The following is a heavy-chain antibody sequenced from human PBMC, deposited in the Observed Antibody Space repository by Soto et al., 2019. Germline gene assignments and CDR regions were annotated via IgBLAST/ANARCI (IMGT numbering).Heavy chain of an antibody. CDR3: ARDPPHGGTSSWDADS. CDR2: ISSSGTFK. V-gene: IGHV3-21*01. J-gene: IGHJ4*02. CDR1: GFIFTTNS. D-gene: IGHD2-15*01. Sequence: PGGSLRLSCGASGFIFTTNSMHWVRQVPVKGLQWLSSISSSGTFKSYGDSVKGRFTISRDNAKNSLFLQMNNLSGEDTGLYYCARDPPHGGTSSWDADSWGPGTLVTVSS.